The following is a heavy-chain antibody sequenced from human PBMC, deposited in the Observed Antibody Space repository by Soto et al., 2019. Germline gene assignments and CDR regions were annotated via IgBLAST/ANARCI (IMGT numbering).Heavy chain of an antibody. CDR1: GFTFSSYA. V-gene: IGHV3-23*01. Sequence: GGSLRLSCAASGFTFSSYAMSWVRQAPGKGLEWVSAISGSGGSTYYADSVKGRFTISRDNSKNTLYLQMNSLRAEDTAVYYCAKDPQRVTDFWSALTYYYGMDVWGQGTTVTVSS. D-gene: IGHD3-3*01. CDR2: ISGSGGST. J-gene: IGHJ6*02. CDR3: AKDPQRVTDFWSALTYYYGMDV.